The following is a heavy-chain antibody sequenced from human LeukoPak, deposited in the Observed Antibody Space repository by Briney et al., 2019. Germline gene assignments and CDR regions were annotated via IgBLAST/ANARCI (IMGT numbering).Heavy chain of an antibody. CDR2: INPSGGST. CDR1: GYTFTSYY. CDR3: ARRLWAYCGGDCYAQFFDP. J-gene: IGHJ5*02. Sequence: ASVKVSCKASGYTFTSYYMHWVRQAPGQGLEWMGIINPSGGSTSYAQKFQGRVTMTRDTSTSAVYMELSSLRSEDTAVYYCARRLWAYCGGDCYAQFFDPWGQGTLVTVSS. D-gene: IGHD2-21*02. V-gene: IGHV1-46*01.